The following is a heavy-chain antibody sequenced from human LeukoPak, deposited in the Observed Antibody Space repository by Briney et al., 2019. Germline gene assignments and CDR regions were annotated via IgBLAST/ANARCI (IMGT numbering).Heavy chain of an antibody. CDR2: IYTSGST. V-gene: IGHV4-4*07. J-gene: IGHJ4*02. Sequence: SETLSLTCTVSGGSISSYYWSWIRQPAGKGLEWIGRIYTSGSTNYNPSLKSRLTISVDTSKNQFSLKVRSVTAADTAVYYCASHSGGNSEVFDYWGQGTLVTVSS. CDR1: GGSISSYY. CDR3: ASHSGGNSEVFDY. D-gene: IGHD4-23*01.